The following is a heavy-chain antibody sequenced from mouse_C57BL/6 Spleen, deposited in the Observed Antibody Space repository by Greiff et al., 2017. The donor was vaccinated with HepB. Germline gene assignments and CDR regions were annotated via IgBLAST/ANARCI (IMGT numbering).Heavy chain of an antibody. J-gene: IGHJ4*01. V-gene: IGHV1-26*01. CDR2: INPNNGGT. CDR3: ERFCGSYAMDY. Sequence: VQLKESGPELVKPGASVKISCKASGYTFTDYYMNWVKQSPGKSLEWIGAINPNNGGTCYNQKFKGKSTLTVDKSSSTAYMELRSLRSEDSAVYYCERFCGSYAMDYWGQGTSVTVSS. CDR1: GYTFTDYY.